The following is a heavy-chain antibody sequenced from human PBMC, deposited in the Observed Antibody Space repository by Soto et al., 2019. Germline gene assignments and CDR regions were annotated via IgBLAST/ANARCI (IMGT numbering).Heavy chain of an antibody. J-gene: IGHJ4*02. D-gene: IGHD6-13*01. CDR3: ARATIPYSRRMYPDY. CDR2: ISSSSSYI. CDR1: GFTFSSYS. V-gene: IGHV3-21*01. Sequence: PGGSLRLSCAASGFTFSSYSMNWVRQAPGKGLEWVSSISSSSSYIYYADSVKGRFTISRDNAKNSLYLQMNSLRAEDTAVYYCARATIPYSRRMYPDYWGQGTLVTVSS.